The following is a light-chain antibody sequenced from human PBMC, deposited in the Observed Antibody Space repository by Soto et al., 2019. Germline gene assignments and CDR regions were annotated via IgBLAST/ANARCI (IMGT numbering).Light chain of an antibody. CDR1: QSISSY. CDR3: QQSHNMPRT. CDR2: AAS. V-gene: IGKV1-39*01. Sequence: DIQMTQSPSSLSASLGDRVTITCRASQSISSYLNWYQQKPGKAPRLLIYAASTLQSGVPSRFSGSGSVTDFTLTISSLQPEDFATYYCQQSHNMPRTFGQGTKVDIK. J-gene: IGKJ1*01.